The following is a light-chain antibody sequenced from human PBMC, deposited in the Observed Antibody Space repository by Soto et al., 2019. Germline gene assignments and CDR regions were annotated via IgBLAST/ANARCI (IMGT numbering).Light chain of an antibody. CDR3: QSYDSSLRVSV. CDR1: SSNIGAGYD. Sequence: QAVVTQPPSVSGAPGQRVTISCTGSSSNIGAGYDVHWYQQLPGTAPKLLIYGNSNRPSGVPDRFSGSKSGTSASLAITGLQAEDEAGYYCQSYDSSLRVSVFGGGTKVTVL. CDR2: GNS. V-gene: IGLV1-40*01. J-gene: IGLJ2*01.